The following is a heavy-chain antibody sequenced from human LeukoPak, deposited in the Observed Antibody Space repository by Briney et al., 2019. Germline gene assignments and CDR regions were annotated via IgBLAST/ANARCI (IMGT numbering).Heavy chain of an antibody. J-gene: IGHJ4*02. Sequence: ASVKVSCKASGYTFTRYGISWVRQAPGQGLEWMGGIIPIFGTANYAQKFQGRVTITADKSTSTAYMELSSLRSEDTAVYYCARSVAAAGTGYWGQGTLVTVSS. CDR2: IIPIFGTA. CDR1: GYTFTRYG. CDR3: ARSVAAAGTGY. D-gene: IGHD6-13*01. V-gene: IGHV1-69*06.